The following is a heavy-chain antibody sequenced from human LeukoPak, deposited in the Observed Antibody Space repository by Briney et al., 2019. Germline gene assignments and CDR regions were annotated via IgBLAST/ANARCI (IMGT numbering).Heavy chain of an antibody. Sequence: GRSLRLSCTASGFTFGDYAMSWFRQAPGKGLQWVGYIRSKAYGTTTEYSGSVKGRLTISRDDSKSIAYLQMNSLKTEDTAVYYCTREYYYHSSGFDYWGQGTLVTVSS. J-gene: IGHJ4*02. CDR2: IRSKAYGTTT. CDR1: GFTFGDYA. D-gene: IGHD3-22*01. V-gene: IGHV3-49*03. CDR3: TREYYYHSSGFDY.